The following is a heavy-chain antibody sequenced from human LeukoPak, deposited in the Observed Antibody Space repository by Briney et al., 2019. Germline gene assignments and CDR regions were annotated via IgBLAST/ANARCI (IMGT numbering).Heavy chain of an antibody. CDR1: GYTFTSYG. Sequence: SVKVSCKASGYTFTSYGISWVRQAPGQGLEWMGRIIPILGIANYAQKFQGRVTITADKSTSTAYMELSSLRSEDTAVYYCARERGDRYYYDSSGEINWFDPWGQGTLVTVSS. CDR3: ARERGDRYYYDSSGEINWFDP. CDR2: IIPILGIA. V-gene: IGHV1-69*04. D-gene: IGHD3-22*01. J-gene: IGHJ5*02.